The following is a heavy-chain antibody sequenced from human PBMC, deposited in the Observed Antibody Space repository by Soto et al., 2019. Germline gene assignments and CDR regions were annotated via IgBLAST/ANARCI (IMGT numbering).Heavy chain of an antibody. CDR3: ARGRYGDY. V-gene: IGHV1-18*01. J-gene: IGHJ4*02. CDR1: GYAFTTYG. D-gene: IGHD1-1*01. Sequence: QVHLVQSGAEVKKPGASVKVSCKGSGYAFTTYGITWVRQAPGQGLEWMGWISAHNGNTNYAQKLQGRVTVTRDASTSTAYMELRSLRSDDTAVYYCARGRYGDYWGQGALVTVSS. CDR2: ISAHNGNT.